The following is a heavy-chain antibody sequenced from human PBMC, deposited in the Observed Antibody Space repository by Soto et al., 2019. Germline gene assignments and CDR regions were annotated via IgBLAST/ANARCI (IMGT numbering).Heavy chain of an antibody. CDR2: IWYDGSNK. J-gene: IGHJ3*02. V-gene: IGHV3-33*01. CDR1: GFTFSSYC. Sequence: PGGSLRLSCAASGFTFSSYCMHWVRQAPGKGLEWVAVIWYDGSNKYYADSVKGRFTISRDNSKNTLYLQMNSLRAEDTAVYYCASDVVVTAIEAFDIWGQGTMVTVSS. CDR3: ASDVVVTAIEAFDI. D-gene: IGHD2-21*02.